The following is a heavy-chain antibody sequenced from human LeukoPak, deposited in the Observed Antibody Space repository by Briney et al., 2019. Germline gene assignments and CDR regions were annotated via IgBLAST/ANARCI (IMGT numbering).Heavy chain of an antibody. V-gene: IGHV4-39*01. J-gene: IGHJ4*02. CDR2: IYYSGST. CDR1: GGSISSSSYY. Sequence: SETLSLTCTVSGGSISSSSYYWGWIRQPPGTGLEWIGSIYYSGSTYYNPSVKSRVTISVDASKNQFSLKLSSVTAADTAVYYCARASPPHDYYYDFWSGYSTGFDYWGQGTLVTVSS. D-gene: IGHD3-3*01. CDR3: ARASPPHDYYYDFWSGYSTGFDY.